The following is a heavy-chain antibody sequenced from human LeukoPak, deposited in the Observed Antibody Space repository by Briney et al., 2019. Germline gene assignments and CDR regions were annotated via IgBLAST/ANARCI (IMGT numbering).Heavy chain of an antibody. Sequence: GGSLRLSCAASGFTFTNYAMSWVRQAPGTGLEWFSAFSGRNDSTYYADSVKGRFTISRDNSKNTLYLQMNSLRAEDTAVYYWEKWGDYDILAGYYDSDYWGQGTLVTVSS. V-gene: IGHV3-23*01. CDR2: FSGRNDST. CDR3: EKWGDYDILAGYYDSDY. D-gene: IGHD3-9*01. CDR1: GFTFTNYA. J-gene: IGHJ4*02.